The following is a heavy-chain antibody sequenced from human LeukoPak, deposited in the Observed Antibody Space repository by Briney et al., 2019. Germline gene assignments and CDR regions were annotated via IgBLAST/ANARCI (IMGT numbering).Heavy chain of an antibody. CDR2: ISAYNGNT. CDR1: GYTFTSYG. J-gene: IGHJ5*02. V-gene: IGHV1-18*01. CDR3: ARGLTHYDSSGYNWFDP. Sequence: GASVKVSCKASGYTFTSYGISWVRQAPGQGLEWMGWISAYNGNTNYAQKLQGRVTMTTDTSTSTAYMELRSPRSDDTAVYYCARGLTHYDSSGYNWFDPWGQGTLVTVSS. D-gene: IGHD3-22*01.